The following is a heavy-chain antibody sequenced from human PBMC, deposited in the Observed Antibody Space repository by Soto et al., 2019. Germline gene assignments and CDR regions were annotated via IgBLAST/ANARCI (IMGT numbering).Heavy chain of an antibody. J-gene: IGHJ5*02. V-gene: IGHV5-51*01. Sequence: GESLKISCKGSGYSFTSYWIGWVRQMPGKGLEWMGIIYPGDSDTRYSPSFQGQVTISADKSISTAYLQWSSLKASDTAMYYCASSYCSGGSCYSNWFDPWGQGTLVTVSS. CDR3: ASSYCSGGSCYSNWFDP. CDR1: GYSFTSYW. CDR2: IYPGDSDT. D-gene: IGHD2-15*01.